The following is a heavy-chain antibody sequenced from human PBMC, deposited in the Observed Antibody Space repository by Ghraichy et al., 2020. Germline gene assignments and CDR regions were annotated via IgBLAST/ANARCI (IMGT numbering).Heavy chain of an antibody. J-gene: IGHJ4*02. CDR1: GYTFTDYW. CDR2: IHLIDSQT. Sequence: GESLNISCNDPGYTFTDYWIGWVRQMPWTGLEWMGIIHLIDSQTKYSPSFQGQVTISADKSIRTAYLQWSSLQASDTAMYYCAAAIDGTFRWDYWGQGTPVTVSS. D-gene: IGHD1-1*01. V-gene: IGHV5-51*01. CDR3: AAAIDGTFRWDY.